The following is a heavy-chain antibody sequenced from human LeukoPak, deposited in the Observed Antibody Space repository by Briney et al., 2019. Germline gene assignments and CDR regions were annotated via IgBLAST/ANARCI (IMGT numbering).Heavy chain of an antibody. Sequence: GASVKVSCKASGYTFTGYYMHWVRQAPGQGLEWMGHIDPNSGGTRFAQKFQGRVTMTRDTSTSSIYTELSSLIFDDTAVYYCARDVGYSYGGVWHKYFDSWGRGTLVTVSS. CDR2: IDPNSGGT. D-gene: IGHD5-18*01. J-gene: IGHJ4*01. CDR3: ARDVGYSYGGVWHKYFDS. CDR1: GYTFTGYY. V-gene: IGHV1-2*06.